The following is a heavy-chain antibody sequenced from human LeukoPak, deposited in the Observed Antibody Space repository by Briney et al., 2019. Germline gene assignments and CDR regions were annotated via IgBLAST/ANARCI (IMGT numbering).Heavy chain of an antibody. CDR3: AKDWDVAASPFGY. CDR1: GFTFCSYA. J-gene: IGHJ4*02. Sequence: GGSLRLSCAASGFTFCSYAMSWVRQAPGKGMEWVSAISGSGGSTYYADSVKGRFTISRDNSKNTLYLQMNSLRAEDTAVYYCAKDWDVAASPFGYWGQGTLVTVSS. D-gene: IGHD2-15*01. CDR2: ISGSGGST. V-gene: IGHV3-23*01.